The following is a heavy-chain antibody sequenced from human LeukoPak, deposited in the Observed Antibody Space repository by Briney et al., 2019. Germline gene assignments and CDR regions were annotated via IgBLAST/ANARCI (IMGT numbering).Heavy chain of an antibody. D-gene: IGHD4-23*01. CDR1: GGSISSYY. V-gene: IGHV4-59*01. Sequence: SETLSLTCTVSGGSISSYYWSWIRQPPGKGLEWIGYIYYSESTNYNPSLKSRVTISVDTSKNQFSLKLSSVTAADTAVYYCARANRDYGGNDYWGQGTLVTVSS. CDR2: IYYSEST. J-gene: IGHJ4*02. CDR3: ARANRDYGGNDY.